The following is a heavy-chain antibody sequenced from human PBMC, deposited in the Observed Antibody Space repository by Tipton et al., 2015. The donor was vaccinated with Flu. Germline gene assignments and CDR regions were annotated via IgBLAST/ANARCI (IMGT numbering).Heavy chain of an antibody. CDR2: IRSKAYGGTT. CDR1: GFTFGDYA. J-gene: IGHJ4*02. Sequence: SLRLSCTASGFTFGDYAMSWVRQAPGKGLEWVGFIRSKAYGGTTEYAASVKGRFTISRDDSKSIAYLQMNSLKTEDTAVYYCTRDLDPAITKVITVTTTLGFDYWGQGTLVTVSS. D-gene: IGHD4-17*01. CDR3: TRDLDPAITKVITVTTTLGFDY. V-gene: IGHV3-49*04.